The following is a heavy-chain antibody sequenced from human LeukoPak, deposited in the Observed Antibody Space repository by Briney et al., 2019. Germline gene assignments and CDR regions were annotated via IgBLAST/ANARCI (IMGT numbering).Heavy chain of an antibody. CDR3: ARVRSSSWYDY. D-gene: IGHD6-13*01. CDR2: ISSDGITT. CDR1: GFTFSTSW. Sequence: PGGSLRLSCATSGFTFSTSWMHWVRQAPGEGLVWVSRISSDGITTTYADSVKGRFTISRDNAKNTLYLQMNSLRAEDTAVYYCARVRSSSWYDYWGQGALVTVSS. J-gene: IGHJ4*02. V-gene: IGHV3-74*01.